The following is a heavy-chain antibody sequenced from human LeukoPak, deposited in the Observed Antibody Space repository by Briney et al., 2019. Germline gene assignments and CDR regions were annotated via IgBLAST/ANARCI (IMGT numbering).Heavy chain of an antibody. CDR1: GFTFDDYA. J-gene: IGHJ4*02. CDR3: AKDIQGYDVGYYFDY. D-gene: IGHD3-10*02. CDR2: ISGDGGST. V-gene: IGHV3-43*02. Sequence: GGSLRLSCAASGFTFDDYAMHWVRQAPGEGLEWVSLISGDGGSTYYADSVKGRFTISRDNSKNSLYLQMNSLRTEDTALYYCAKDIQGYDVGYYFDYWGQGTLVTVSS.